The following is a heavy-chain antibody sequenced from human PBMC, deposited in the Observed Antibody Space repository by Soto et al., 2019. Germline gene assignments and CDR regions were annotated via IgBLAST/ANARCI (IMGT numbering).Heavy chain of an antibody. D-gene: IGHD6-13*01. CDR3: PQDWQHGS. V-gene: IGHV3-23*01. J-gene: IGHJ5*02. CDR1: GFTFSSFA. Sequence: EVQLLESGGGLVQPGGSLRLSCAASGFTFSSFAMNWVRQAPGKGLECVSTINTSGGSSHYADSVKGRFTISRDNSKNTLSLQMSDLRADDTAVYYCPQDWQHGSWGQGTLVTVSS. CDR2: INTSGGSS.